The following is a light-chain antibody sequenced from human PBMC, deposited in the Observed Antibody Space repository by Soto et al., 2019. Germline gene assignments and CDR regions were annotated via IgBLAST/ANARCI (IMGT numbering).Light chain of an antibody. J-gene: IGKJ5*01. CDR1: QSISSW. V-gene: IGKV1-5*01. CDR3: QQRHMGPIT. CDR2: DAS. Sequence: DLQMTQSPSTLSASVGDRVTIXXRASQSISSWLAWYQQKPGKAPKIXIDDASSLERGVPSRFSGSGSGTDFTLTISSLEPEDSAVYYCQQRHMGPITFGQGTRLEIK.